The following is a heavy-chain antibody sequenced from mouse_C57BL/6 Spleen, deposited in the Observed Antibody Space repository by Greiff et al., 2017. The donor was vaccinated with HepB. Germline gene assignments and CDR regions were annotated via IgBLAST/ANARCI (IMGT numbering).Heavy chain of an antibody. Sequence: VQLQQSGPVLVKPGASVKMSCKASGYTFTDYYMNWVKQSHGKSLEWIGVINPYNGGTSYNQKFKGKATLTVDKSSSTAYMELNSLTSEDSAVYYCARLWDGRDYAMDYWGQGTSVTVSS. CDR1: GYTFTDYY. J-gene: IGHJ4*01. D-gene: IGHD4-1*01. CDR3: ARLWDGRDYAMDY. CDR2: INPYNGGT. V-gene: IGHV1-19*01.